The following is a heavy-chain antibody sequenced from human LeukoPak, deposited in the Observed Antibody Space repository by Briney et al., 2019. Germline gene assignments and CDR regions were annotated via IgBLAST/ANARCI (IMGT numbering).Heavy chain of an antibody. CDR2: ISGSGGST. J-gene: IGHJ4*02. Sequence: GGSLRLSCAAPGFTFSNAWMSWVRQAPGKGLERVSAISGSGGSTYYADSVKGRFTISRDNSKNTLYLQMNSLRAEGTAVYYCARAPGFQGYWGQGTLVTASS. CDR3: ARAPGFQGY. V-gene: IGHV3-23*01. CDR1: GFTFSNAW.